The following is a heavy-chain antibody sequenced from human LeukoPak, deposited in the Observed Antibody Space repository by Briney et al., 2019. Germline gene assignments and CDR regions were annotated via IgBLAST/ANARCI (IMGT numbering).Heavy chain of an antibody. CDR3: ARVGDSSGYPFDY. CDR1: GGSISSGGYS. CDR2: IYHSGST. J-gene: IGHJ4*02. V-gene: IGHV4-30-2*01. D-gene: IGHD3-22*01. Sequence: SETLSLTCAVSGGSISSGGYSWSWIRQPPGKGLEGIGYIYHSGSTYYNPSLKSRVTISVDRSKNQFSLKLSSVTAADTAVYYCARVGDSSGYPFDYWGQGTLVTVSS.